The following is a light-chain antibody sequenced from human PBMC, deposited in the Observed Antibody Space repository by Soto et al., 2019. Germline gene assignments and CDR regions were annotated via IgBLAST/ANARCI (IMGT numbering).Light chain of an antibody. Sequence: QSVLTQPPSVSGAPGQRGTISFTGSSSNIGAGYDVHWYHQLAGTAPKLLIYGNSNRPSWVPDRFSGSKSGTSASLAITGLQAEDEADYYCQSYDSSLGGSVVFGGGTKLTVL. V-gene: IGLV1-40*01. CDR2: GNS. CDR3: QSYDSSLGGSVV. CDR1: SSNIGAGYD. J-gene: IGLJ2*01.